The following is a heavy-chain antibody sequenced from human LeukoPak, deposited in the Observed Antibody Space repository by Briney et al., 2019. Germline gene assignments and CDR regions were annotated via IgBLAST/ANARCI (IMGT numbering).Heavy chain of an antibody. Sequence: GGSQRLSCAASGFTFSSYSMNWVRQAPGKGLEWVSSISSSSSYIYYADSVKGRFTISRDNAKNSLYLQMNSLRAEDTAVYYCARDSTAMALNPWGQGTLVTVSS. CDR3: ARDSTAMALNP. V-gene: IGHV3-21*01. D-gene: IGHD5-18*01. CDR1: GFTFSSYS. CDR2: ISSSSSYI. J-gene: IGHJ5*02.